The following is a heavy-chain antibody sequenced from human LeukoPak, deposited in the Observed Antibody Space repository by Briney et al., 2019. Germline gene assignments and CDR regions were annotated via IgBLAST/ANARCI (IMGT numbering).Heavy chain of an antibody. V-gene: IGHV4-61*01. Sequence: SETLSLTCTVSGGSVSSGNSYWSWVRQPPGKGLEWIGYIYYSGSTNYNPSLKSRVTISVDASENQFSLKLNSVTAADTAVYYCARGSTLFDYWGQGTLVTVSS. CDR2: IYYSGST. J-gene: IGHJ4*02. CDR1: GGSVSSGNSY. CDR3: ARGSTLFDY. D-gene: IGHD5/OR15-5a*01.